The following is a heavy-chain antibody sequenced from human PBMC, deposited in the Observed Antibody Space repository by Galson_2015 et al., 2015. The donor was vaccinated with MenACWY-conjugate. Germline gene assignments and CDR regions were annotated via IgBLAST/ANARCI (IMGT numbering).Heavy chain of an antibody. CDR1: GFTFSSYW. J-gene: IGHJ6*02. Sequence: LRLSCAASGFTFSSYWMHWVRQAPGKGLVWVSRINSDGSSTSYADSVKGRFTTSRDNAKNTLYLQMNSLRAEDTAVYYCAARLLHSGGMDVWGQGTTVTVSS. CDR3: AARLLHSGGMDV. V-gene: IGHV3-74*01. CDR2: INSDGSST. D-gene: IGHD3-10*01.